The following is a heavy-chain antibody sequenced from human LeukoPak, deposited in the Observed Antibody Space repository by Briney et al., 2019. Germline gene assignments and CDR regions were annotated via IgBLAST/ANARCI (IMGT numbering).Heavy chain of an antibody. J-gene: IGHJ1*01. Sequence: ASETLSLTCAVYGGSFSGYYWSWLRQPPGEGLEWIGEINHSGSTNYNPSLKSRVTISVDTSKNQFSLKLRSVTAADTAVYYCARHGPIVVVPAATEYFQHWGQGTLVTVSS. CDR1: GGSFSGYY. CDR3: ARHGPIVVVPAATEYFQH. CDR2: INHSGST. V-gene: IGHV4-34*01. D-gene: IGHD2-2*01.